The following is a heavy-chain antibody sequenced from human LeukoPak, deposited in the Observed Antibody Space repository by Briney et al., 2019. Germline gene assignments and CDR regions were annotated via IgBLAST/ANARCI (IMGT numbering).Heavy chain of an antibody. CDR3: AATYYYDGSGDY. CDR1: GFIFSTYA. V-gene: IGHV3-23*01. Sequence: GGSLRLSCAASGFIFSTYAMSWVRQAPGKGLEWVSAISGSGVGTFYADSVKGRFTISRDNAKNSLYLLMNSLRTEDTAVYYCAATYYYDGSGDYWGQGTLVTVSS. D-gene: IGHD3-22*01. J-gene: IGHJ4*02. CDR2: ISGSGVGT.